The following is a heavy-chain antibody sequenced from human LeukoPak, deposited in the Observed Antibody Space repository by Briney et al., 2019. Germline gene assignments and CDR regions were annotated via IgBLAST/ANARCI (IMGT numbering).Heavy chain of an antibody. V-gene: IGHV3-21*01. D-gene: IGHD2-15*01. Sequence: PGGSLRLSCAASGFTFNTYRMSRVRQAPGKGLEWVSSISSSSSYIYYTDSVKGRFTISRDNAKNSLDLQMKDLRVEDSAMYYCARDFLSDENQLRLAAPCDYWGQGTLVTVS. CDR3: ARDFLSDENQLRLAAPCDY. CDR2: ISSSSSYI. J-gene: IGHJ4*02. CDR1: GFTFNTYR.